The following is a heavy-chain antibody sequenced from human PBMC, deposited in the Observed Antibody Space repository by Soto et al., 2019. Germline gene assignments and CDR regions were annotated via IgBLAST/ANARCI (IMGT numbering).Heavy chain of an antibody. CDR3: ARRKERSGPHYFDS. CDR1: GYPFITYD. Sequence: QVQLVQSGAEVKKPGASVKVSCKASGYPFITYDINWVRQAPGQGLEWMGWMNPYNGNAGYAQKFQGRVTMTRNTSISTAYMELTSLKSNDTAVYFCARRKERSGPHYFDSWGQGTLVTVSS. V-gene: IGHV1-8*01. D-gene: IGHD1-1*01. CDR2: MNPYNGNA. J-gene: IGHJ4*02.